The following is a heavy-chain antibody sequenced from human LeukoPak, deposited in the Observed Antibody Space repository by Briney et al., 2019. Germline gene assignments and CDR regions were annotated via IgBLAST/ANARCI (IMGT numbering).Heavy chain of an antibody. V-gene: IGHV3-23*01. J-gene: IGHJ4*02. CDR1: GFTFSSYG. CDR3: ARDTVYDYVWGSYRPEPFDY. CDR2: ISGSGGST. D-gene: IGHD3-16*02. Sequence: GGSLRLSCAASGFTFSSYGMSWVRQAPGKGLEWVSAISGSGGSTYYADSVKGRFTISRDNSKNTLYLQMNSLRAEDTAVYYCARDTVYDYVWGSYRPEPFDYWGQGTLVTVSS.